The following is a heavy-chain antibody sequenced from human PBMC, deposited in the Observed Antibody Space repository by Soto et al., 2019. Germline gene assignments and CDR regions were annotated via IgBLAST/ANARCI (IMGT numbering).Heavy chain of an antibody. J-gene: IGHJ6*02. V-gene: IGHV3-30*18. Sequence: QVQLVESGGGVVQPGRSLRLSCAASGFTFSSYGMHWVRQAPGKGLEWVAVISYDGSNKYYADSVKGRFTISRDNSKNTLYLQMNSLGAEDTAVYYCAKDPGVLWFRGAGYYYGMDVWGQGTTVTVSS. CDR2: ISYDGSNK. D-gene: IGHD3-10*01. CDR3: AKDPGVLWFRGAGYYYGMDV. CDR1: GFTFSSYG.